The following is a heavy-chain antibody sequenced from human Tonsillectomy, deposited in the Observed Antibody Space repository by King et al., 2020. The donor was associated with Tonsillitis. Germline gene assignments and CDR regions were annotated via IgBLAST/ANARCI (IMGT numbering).Heavy chain of an antibody. CDR3: VRDGGCSTTTCQGPDY. V-gene: IGHV3-30*04. CDR1: GFTFSTYD. J-gene: IGHJ4*02. D-gene: IGHD2-2*01. Sequence: VQLVESGGGVVQPGRSLRLSCAASGFTFSTYDMHWVRQAPGTGLEWVAVISYDGSNKYYADSVKGRFTISRENSMNTLFVQMNSLRAEDTALYYCVRDGGCSTTTCQGPDYWGQGTLVTVSS. CDR2: ISYDGSNK.